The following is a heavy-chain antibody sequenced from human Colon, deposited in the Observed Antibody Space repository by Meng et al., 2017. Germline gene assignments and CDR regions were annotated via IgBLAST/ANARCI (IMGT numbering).Heavy chain of an antibody. CDR1: GFTFIDHY. J-gene: IGHJ2*01. CDR3: ARVTTVERWYFDL. D-gene: IGHD4-23*01. CDR2: TRIKTHSYTT. Sequence: GESLKISCAASGFTFIDHYMDWVRQAPGHGLEWVGRTRIKTHSYTTQYASSVKGRFTISRDDSKNSLYLQMNSLKTEDTAVYYCARVTTVERWYFDLWGRGILVTVSS. V-gene: IGHV3-72*01.